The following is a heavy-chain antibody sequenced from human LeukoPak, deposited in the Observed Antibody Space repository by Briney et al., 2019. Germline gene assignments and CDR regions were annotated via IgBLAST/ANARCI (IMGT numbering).Heavy chain of an antibody. V-gene: IGHV3-33*06. D-gene: IGHD6-13*01. CDR3: AKDLIIAAAGTAFDI. J-gene: IGHJ3*02. Sequence: GGSLRLSCAASGFTFSSYAMHWVRQAPGKGLEWVAVIWYDGSNKYYADSVKGRFTISRDNSKNTLYLQMNSLRAEDTAVYYCAKDLIIAAAGTAFDIWGQGTMVTVSS. CDR2: IWYDGSNK. CDR1: GFTFSSYA.